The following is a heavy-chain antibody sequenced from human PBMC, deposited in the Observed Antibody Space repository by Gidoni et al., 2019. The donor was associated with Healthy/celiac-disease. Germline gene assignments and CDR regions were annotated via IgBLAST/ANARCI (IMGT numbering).Heavy chain of an antibody. D-gene: IGHD6-6*01. J-gene: IGHJ4*02. CDR2: ISYDGSNK. CDR3: AREEQLLVGVACFDY. CDR1: GFPFSSFA. Sequence: QVQLVESGGGVVKPGRSLRLSVAASGFPFSSFAMHWVRQAPGKGLEWVAVISYDGSNKYYADSVKGRFTISRDNSKNTLYLQMNSLRAEDTAVYYCAREEQLLVGVACFDYWGQGTLVTVSS. V-gene: IGHV3-30-3*01.